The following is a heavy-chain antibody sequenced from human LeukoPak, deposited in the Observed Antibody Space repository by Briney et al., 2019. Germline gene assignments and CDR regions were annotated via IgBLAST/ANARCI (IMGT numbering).Heavy chain of an antibody. V-gene: IGHV1-18*01. Sequence: ASVKVSCKASGYTFTSYGISWVRQAPGQRLEWMGWISAYNGNTNHAQKLQGRVTMTTDTSTSTAYMELRSLRSDDTAVYYCARDPAPLYYYDSSGYLRDYWGQGTLVTVSS. CDR3: ARDPAPLYYYDSSGYLRDY. CDR2: ISAYNGNT. CDR1: GYTFTSYG. D-gene: IGHD3-22*01. J-gene: IGHJ4*02.